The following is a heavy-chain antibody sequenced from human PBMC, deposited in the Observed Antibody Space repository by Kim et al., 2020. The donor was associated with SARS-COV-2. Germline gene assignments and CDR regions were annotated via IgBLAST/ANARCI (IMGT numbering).Heavy chain of an antibody. J-gene: IGHJ4*02. CDR2: INPDSGGT. D-gene: IGHD3-3*02. V-gene: IGHV1-2*02. CDR3: ASRIGATPY. CDR1: GYTFTDYY. Sequence: ASVKVSCKASGYTFTDYYVHWVRQAPGQGLEWMGWINPDSGGTNYAQKFQGRVTMTRDTSINTAYMELISLRSDDTAVYYCASRIGATPYWGQGTLVTVS.